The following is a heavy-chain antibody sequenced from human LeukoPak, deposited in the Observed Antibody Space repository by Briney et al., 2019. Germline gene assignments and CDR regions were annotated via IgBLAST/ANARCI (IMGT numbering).Heavy chain of an antibody. CDR3: AGGEYSSSWTSMDV. CDR1: GGSISLYY. J-gene: IGHJ6*02. CDR2: IYYSGST. D-gene: IGHD6-13*01. Sequence: SETLSLTCTVSGGSISLYYWSWIRQPPGKGLEWIGYIYYSGSTNYNPSLKSRVTISVDTSKKQFSLKLSSVTAADTAVYYCAGGEYSSSWTSMDVWGQGTTVTVSS. V-gene: IGHV4-59*08.